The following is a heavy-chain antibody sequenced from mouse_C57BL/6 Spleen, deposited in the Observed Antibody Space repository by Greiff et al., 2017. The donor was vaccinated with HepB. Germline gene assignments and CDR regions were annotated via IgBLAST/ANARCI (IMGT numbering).Heavy chain of an antibody. CDR3: ASGISYGNYDY. CDR2: IHPNSGST. V-gene: IGHV1-64*01. D-gene: IGHD2-1*01. Sequence: QVQLQQPGAELVKPGASVKLSCKASGYTFTSYWMHWVKQRPGQGLEWIGMIHPNSGSTNYNAKFKSKATLTVDKSSSTAYMQLRSLTSEDSAVYYCASGISYGNYDYWGQGTTLTVSS. CDR1: GYTFTSYW. J-gene: IGHJ2*01.